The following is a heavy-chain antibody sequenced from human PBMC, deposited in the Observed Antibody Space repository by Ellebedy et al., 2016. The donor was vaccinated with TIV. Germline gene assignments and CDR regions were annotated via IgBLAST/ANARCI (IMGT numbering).Heavy chain of an antibody. D-gene: IGHD3-10*01. CDR2: ISSSSSTI. CDR1: GFTFSSYS. V-gene: IGHV3-48*02. Sequence: GESLKISCAASGFTFSSYSMNWVRQAPGKGLEWVSYISSSSSTIYYADSVKGRFTISRDNAKNSLYLQMNSLRDEDTAVYYCARDDLGQSTFAFDIWGQGTMVTVSS. CDR3: ARDDLGQSTFAFDI. J-gene: IGHJ3*02.